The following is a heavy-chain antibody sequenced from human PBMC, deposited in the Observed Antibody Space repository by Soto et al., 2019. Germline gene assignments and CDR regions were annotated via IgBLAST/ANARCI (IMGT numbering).Heavy chain of an antibody. J-gene: IGHJ5*02. CDR2: SYYSGST. D-gene: IGHD3-22*01. V-gene: IGHV4-31*03. Sequence: SETLSLTCTVSGCSISSGGYYWSWIRQHPGKGLEGIGYSYYSGSTYYNPSLKSRVTISVDTSKNQFSLKLSSVTAADTAVYYSANFSYHDSSGYYFYWFDPWGQGALVTVSS. CDR3: ANFSYHDSSGYYFYWFDP. CDR1: GCSISSGGYY.